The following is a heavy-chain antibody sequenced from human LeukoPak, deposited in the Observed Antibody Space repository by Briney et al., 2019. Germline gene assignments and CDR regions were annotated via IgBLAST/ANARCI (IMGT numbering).Heavy chain of an antibody. Sequence: SETLSLTCTVSGGSISGSSYYWGWIRQPPGKWLEWIGSIYYSGCTYYNPSLKSRVTISVDTSKNQFFLKLSSVTAADTAVYYCGKRRSQTYYYDSSGYHFKDYWGQGTLATVSS. CDR3: GKRRSQTYYYDSSGYHFKDY. J-gene: IGHJ4*02. CDR2: IYYSGCT. D-gene: IGHD3-22*01. V-gene: IGHV4-39*01. CDR1: GGSISGSSYY.